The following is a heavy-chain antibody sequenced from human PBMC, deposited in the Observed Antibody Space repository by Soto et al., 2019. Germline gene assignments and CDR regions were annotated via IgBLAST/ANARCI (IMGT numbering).Heavy chain of an antibody. D-gene: IGHD4-17*01. Sequence: SETLSLTCAVSGGSISSTNWWSWVRQPPGKGLEWIGEIYHSGSTNYNPSLKSRVTISVDTSKNQFSLKLSSVTAADTAVYYCARKSYGDYDDAFDIWGQGTMVTVSS. V-gene: IGHV4-4*02. CDR1: GGSISSTNW. CDR2: IYHSGST. J-gene: IGHJ3*02. CDR3: ARKSYGDYDDAFDI.